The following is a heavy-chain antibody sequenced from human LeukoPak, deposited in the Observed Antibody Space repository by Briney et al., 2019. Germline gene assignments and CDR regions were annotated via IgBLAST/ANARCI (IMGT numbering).Heavy chain of an antibody. CDR2: THYSGST. CDR1: GVSIRSYY. V-gene: IGHV4-59*01. Sequence: SETLSLTCTVSGVSIRSYYWGWIRQPPGKGLEWIGYTHYSGSTSYNPSLKSRVTMSVDTSENQFSLKLKSVTAADTAVYYCARGYSGSYGRFDYWGQGTLVTVSS. CDR3: ARGYSGSYGRFDY. J-gene: IGHJ4*02. D-gene: IGHD1-26*01.